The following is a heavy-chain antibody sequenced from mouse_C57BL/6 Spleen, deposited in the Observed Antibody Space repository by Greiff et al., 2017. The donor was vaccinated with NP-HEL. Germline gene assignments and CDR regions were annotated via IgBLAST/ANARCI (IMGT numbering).Heavy chain of an antibody. CDR1: GYTFTDYY. CDR2: INPNNGGT. CDR3: ARWGVITTVAAFRD. J-gene: IGHJ2*01. D-gene: IGHD1-1*01. Sequence: EVQLQQSGPELVKPGASVKISCKASGYTFTDYYMNWVKQSHGKSLEWIGDINPNNGGTSYNQKFKGKATLTVDKSSSTAYMELRSLTSEDSAVYYCARWGVITTVAAFRDWGQGTTLTVSS. V-gene: IGHV1-26*01.